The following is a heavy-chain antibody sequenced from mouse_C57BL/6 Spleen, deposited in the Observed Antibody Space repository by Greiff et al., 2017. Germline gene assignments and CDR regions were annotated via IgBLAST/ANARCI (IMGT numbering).Heavy chain of an antibody. V-gene: IGHV5-17*01. CDR1: GFTFSDYG. J-gene: IGHJ2*01. D-gene: IGHD1-1*01. CDR3: ARGYYYGSSYFDY. CDR2: ISSGSGTI. Sequence: EVQVVESGGGLVKPGGSLKLSCAASGFTFSDYGMHWVRQAPEKGLEWVAYISSGSGTIYYADTVKGRFTISRDNAKNTLFLQMTSLRSEDTAMYYCARGYYYGSSYFDYWGQGTTLTVSS.